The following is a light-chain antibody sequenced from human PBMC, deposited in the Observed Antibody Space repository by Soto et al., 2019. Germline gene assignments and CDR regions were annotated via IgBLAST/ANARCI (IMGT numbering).Light chain of an antibody. Sequence: DIQMTQSPTSRSASVGDRVTITCRGSQGIRNYVAWYQQIPGKAPKLLIYAASTLQSGVPSRFSGSGSGTDFTLTINGLQPEDVATYSCQKYSSVPVFGPGTKVEIK. J-gene: IGKJ3*01. CDR3: QKYSSVPV. V-gene: IGKV1-27*01. CDR1: QGIRNY. CDR2: AAS.